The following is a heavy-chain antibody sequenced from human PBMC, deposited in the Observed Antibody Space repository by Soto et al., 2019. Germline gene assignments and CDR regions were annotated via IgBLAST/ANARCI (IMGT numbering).Heavy chain of an antibody. V-gene: IGHV6-1*01. CDR1: GDSVSTNSVT. J-gene: IGHJ5*01. Sequence: SQTLSLTCAISGDSVSTNSVTWNWIRQSPSRGLEWLGRTYYRSKWFNDYAVSVKGRITINPDTSNNQLSLQLNSVTPDDTAVYYCVNRKDHSWLASWAQGSLVPGSS. CDR2: TYYRSKWFN. D-gene: IGHD4-4*01. CDR3: VNRKDHSWLAS.